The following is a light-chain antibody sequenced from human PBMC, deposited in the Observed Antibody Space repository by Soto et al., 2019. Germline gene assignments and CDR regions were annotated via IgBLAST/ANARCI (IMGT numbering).Light chain of an antibody. CDR2: DAS. J-gene: IGKJ1*01. CDR1: QSINRW. Sequence: DIQLTQSPSTLSASIGDRVTITCLASQSINRWLAWYQQKPGKAPKLLNYDASSLESGVPSRFSGSGSGTDFTLTITSLQPDDFATYYCQHPRWTFGQGTKVEIK. V-gene: IGKV1-5*01. CDR3: QHPRWT.